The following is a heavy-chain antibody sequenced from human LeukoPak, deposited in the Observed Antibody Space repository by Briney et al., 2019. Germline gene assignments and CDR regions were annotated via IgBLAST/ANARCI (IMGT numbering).Heavy chain of an antibody. CDR3: AKDSVGATTLDWFDS. J-gene: IGHJ5*01. CDR2: IRYDGNNK. V-gene: IGHV3-30*02. D-gene: IGHD1-26*01. Sequence: PGGSLRLFCAASGFTFKNYAMHWVRQAPGKGLDWVAFIRYDGNNKFYADSVKGRFTISRDNSKNTLYMQMNNLRTEDTAIYYCAKDSVGATTLDWFDSWGQGTLVTVSS. CDR1: GFTFKNYA.